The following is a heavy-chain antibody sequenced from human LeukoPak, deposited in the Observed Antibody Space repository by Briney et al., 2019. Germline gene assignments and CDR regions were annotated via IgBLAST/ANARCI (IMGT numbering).Heavy chain of an antibody. CDR3: ARGQHYAIYPSPFGHRGYFDY. Sequence: PSETLSLTCTVSGGSISSYYWSWIRQPPGKGLEWIGYIYYSGSTNYNPSLKSRVTISVDTSKNQFSLKLSSVTAADTAVYYCARGQHYAIYPSPFGHRGYFDYWGQGTLVTVSS. V-gene: IGHV4-59*12. J-gene: IGHJ4*02. CDR2: IYYSGST. CDR1: GGSISSYY. D-gene: IGHD2-8*01.